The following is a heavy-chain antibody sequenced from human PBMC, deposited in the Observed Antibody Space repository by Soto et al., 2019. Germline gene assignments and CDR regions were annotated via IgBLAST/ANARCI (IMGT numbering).Heavy chain of an antibody. D-gene: IGHD6-13*01. CDR2: IYPGDSDT. CDR3: ARRSSWYSFPFDY. CDR1: GYSFTSYW. Sequence: PGESLKISCTGSGYSFTSYWIGWVRQMPGKGLEWMGIIYPGDSDTRYSPSFQGQVTISADKSISTAYLQWSSLKASDTAMYYCARRSSWYSFPFDYWGQGTLVTVSS. V-gene: IGHV5-51*01. J-gene: IGHJ4*02.